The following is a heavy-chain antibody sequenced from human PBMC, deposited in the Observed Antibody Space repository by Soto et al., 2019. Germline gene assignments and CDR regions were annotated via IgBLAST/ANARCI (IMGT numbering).Heavy chain of an antibody. J-gene: IGHJ6*02. CDR3: ARVEDYYDSSGYYYFRDYYYGMDV. Sequence: SETLPLTCTVSGGSSSSYYWSWIRQTHGKGLEWIGYIYYSGSTNYNPSLKSRVTISVDTSKNQFSLKLSSVTAADTAVYYCARVEDYYDSSGYYYFRDYYYGMDVWGQGTTVTVSS. CDR1: GGSSSSYY. V-gene: IGHV4-59*01. CDR2: IYYSGST. D-gene: IGHD3-22*01.